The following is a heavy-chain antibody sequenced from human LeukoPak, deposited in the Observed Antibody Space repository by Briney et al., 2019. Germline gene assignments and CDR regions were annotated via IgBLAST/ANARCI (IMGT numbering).Heavy chain of an antibody. J-gene: IGHJ5*02. CDR1: GGSITGGSYY. CDR2: IFTTGST. V-gene: IGHV4-61*02. CDR3: ARYGSGYTNYFDP. Sequence: NLSETLSLTCTVSGGSITGGSYYWSWVRQPAGKGLEWIGRIFTTGSTNFNPSLESRVTISVDTSKNQFSLKLSSVTAADTAVYYCARYGSGYTNYFDPWGQGTLVTVSS. D-gene: IGHD3-22*01.